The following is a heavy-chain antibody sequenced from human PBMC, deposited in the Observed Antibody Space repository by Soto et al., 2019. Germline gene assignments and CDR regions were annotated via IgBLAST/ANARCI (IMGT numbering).Heavy chain of an antibody. CDR3: AKDMGYDLSPLGYFDY. Sequence: PGGSLRLSCAASGFTFDDYAMHWVRQAPGKGLEWVSGISWNSGSIGYADSVKGRFTIPRDNAKNSLYLQMNSLRSEDTALYYCAKDMGYDLSPLGYFDYWGQGTLVTVSS. V-gene: IGHV3-9*01. J-gene: IGHJ4*02. CDR2: ISWNSGSI. CDR1: GFTFDDYA. D-gene: IGHD5-12*01.